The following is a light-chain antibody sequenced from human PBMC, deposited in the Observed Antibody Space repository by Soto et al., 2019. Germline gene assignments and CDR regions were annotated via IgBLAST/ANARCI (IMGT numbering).Light chain of an antibody. CDR1: SSDVGGYNY. Sequence: QSALTQPASVSGSLGQSITISCTGTSSDVGGYNYVSWYQQHPGKVPKLMIYEVNKRPSGVSNRFSGSKSANTASLTISGLQADDEADYYCSSFTSTSTQVFGGGTMLTVL. J-gene: IGLJ3*02. CDR3: SSFTSTSTQV. V-gene: IGLV2-14*01. CDR2: EVN.